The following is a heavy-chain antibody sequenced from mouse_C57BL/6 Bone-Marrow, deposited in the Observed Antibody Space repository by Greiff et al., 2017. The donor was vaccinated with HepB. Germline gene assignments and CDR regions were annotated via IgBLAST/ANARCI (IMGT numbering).Heavy chain of an antibody. Sequence: EVKLQESGPELVKPGASVKIPCKASGYTFTDYNMDWVKQSHGKSLEWIGDINPNNGGTIYNQKFKGKATLTVDKSSSTAYMELRSLTSEDTAVYYCARSITTVVATNYYAMDYWGQGTSVTVSS. V-gene: IGHV1-18*01. CDR3: ARSITTVVATNYYAMDY. D-gene: IGHD1-1*01. CDR1: GYTFTDYN. CDR2: INPNNGGT. J-gene: IGHJ4*01.